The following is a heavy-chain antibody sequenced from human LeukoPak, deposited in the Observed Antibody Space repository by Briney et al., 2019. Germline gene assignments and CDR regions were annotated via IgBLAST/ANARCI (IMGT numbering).Heavy chain of an antibody. J-gene: IGHJ6*03. CDR1: GITFRNYG. V-gene: IGHV3-33*01. D-gene: IGHD2-2*01. CDR2: IWYDGSNE. Sequence: PGGSLRLSCAASGITFRNYGFHWVRPAPGKGLEWVAIIWYDGSNEYYADSVKGRFTISRDNSKNTLYLQMNSLRAEDTAVYYCATSRGSYYMDVWGKGTTVTVSS. CDR3: ATSRGSYYMDV.